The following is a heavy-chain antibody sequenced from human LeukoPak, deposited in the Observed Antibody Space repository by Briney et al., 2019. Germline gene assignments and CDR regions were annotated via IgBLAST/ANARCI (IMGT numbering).Heavy chain of an antibody. V-gene: IGHV3-23*01. J-gene: IGHJ4*02. CDR1: GFTFSSYA. D-gene: IGHD7-27*01. CDR2: IRVSGST. CDR3: AKGTGDTAYYFDF. Sequence: GGSLRLSCAASGFTFSSYALSWVRQAPGKGLEWVSGIRVSGSTYYPDSVTGRFTISRDNSENTLYLQMSGLRAEDTAIYYCAKGTGDTAYYFDFWGQGVLVTVSS.